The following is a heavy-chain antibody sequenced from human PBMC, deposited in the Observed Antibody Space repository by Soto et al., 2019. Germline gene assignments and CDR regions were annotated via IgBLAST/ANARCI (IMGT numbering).Heavy chain of an antibody. CDR1: GFTFSSYS. CDR3: AGDSSGYYYGGDDWFDP. D-gene: IGHD3-22*01. J-gene: IGHJ5*02. CDR2: ISSSSSYI. V-gene: IGHV3-21*01. Sequence: GGSLRLSCSASGFTFSSYSMNWVRQAPGKGLEWVSSISSSSSYIYYADSVKGRFTISRDNAKNSLYLQMNSLRAEDTAVYYCAGDSSGYYYGGDDWFDPWGQGTLVTVSS.